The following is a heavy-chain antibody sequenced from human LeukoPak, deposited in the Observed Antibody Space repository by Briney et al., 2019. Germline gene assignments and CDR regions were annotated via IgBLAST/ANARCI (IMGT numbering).Heavy chain of an antibody. D-gene: IGHD6-19*01. V-gene: IGHV3-7*01. Sequence: GGSLRLSCAASGFTCSSYWMSWVRQAPGKGLEWVANIKQDGSEKYYVDSVKGRFTISRDNAKNSLYLQMNSLRAEDTAVYYCARDHSSGWWDYYYYYMDVWGKGTTVTVSS. CDR3: ARDHSSGWWDYYYYYMDV. J-gene: IGHJ6*03. CDR1: GFTCSSYW. CDR2: IKQDGSEK.